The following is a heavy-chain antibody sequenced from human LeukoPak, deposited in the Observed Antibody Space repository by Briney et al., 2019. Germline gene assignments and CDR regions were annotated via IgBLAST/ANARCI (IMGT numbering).Heavy chain of an antibody. Sequence: ASVKVSCKASGGTFSSYAISWVRRAPGQGLEWMGRIIPILGIANYAQKFQGRVTITADKSTSTAYMELSSLRSEDTAVYYCARGRYCSADTCYGDFQHWGQGTLVSVSS. CDR3: ARGRYCSADTCYGDFQH. D-gene: IGHD2-15*01. CDR2: IIPILGIA. CDR1: GGTFSSYA. J-gene: IGHJ1*01. V-gene: IGHV1-69*04.